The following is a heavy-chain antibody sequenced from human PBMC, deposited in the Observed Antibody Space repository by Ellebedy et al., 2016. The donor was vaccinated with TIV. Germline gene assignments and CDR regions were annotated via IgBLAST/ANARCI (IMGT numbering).Heavy chain of an antibody. D-gene: IGHD3-10*01. Sequence: MPSETLSLTCTVSGGSISSYYWSWIRQPPGKGLEWIGNIYYSGSTNYNPSLKSPVTISVATSRDQFSLKLSPVTAADTAVYFCARGSYGSGSYFLDYWGQGTLVTVSS. CDR2: IYYSGST. CDR3: ARGSYGSGSYFLDY. V-gene: IGHV4-59*08. J-gene: IGHJ4*02. CDR1: GGSISSYY.